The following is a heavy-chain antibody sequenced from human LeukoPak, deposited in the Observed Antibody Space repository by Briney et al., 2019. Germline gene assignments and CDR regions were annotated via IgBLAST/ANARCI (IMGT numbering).Heavy chain of an antibody. CDR1: GGTFSSYA. D-gene: IGHD5-18*01. J-gene: IGHJ3*02. CDR3: ARDAVDTALYAFDI. V-gene: IGHV1-18*01. CDR2: ISAYNGNT. Sequence: AASVKVSCKASGGTFSSYAISWVRQAPGQGLGWMGWISAYNGNTNYAQKLQGRVTMTTDTSTSTAYMELRSLRSDDTAVYYCARDAVDTALYAFDIWGQGTMVTVSS.